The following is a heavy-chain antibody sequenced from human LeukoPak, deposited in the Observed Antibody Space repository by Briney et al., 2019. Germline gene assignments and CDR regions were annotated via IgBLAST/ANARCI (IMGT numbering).Heavy chain of an antibody. Sequence: PSETLSLTCTVSGGSISSYYWSWIRQPPGKGLEWIGYIYYSGSTNYNPSLKSRVTISVDTSKNQFSLKLSSVTAADTAVYYCARVMGTYCGGDCYLPDAFDIWGQGTMVTVSS. CDR1: GGSISSYY. V-gene: IGHV4-59*01. J-gene: IGHJ3*02. D-gene: IGHD2-21*02. CDR3: ARVMGTYCGGDCYLPDAFDI. CDR2: IYYSGST.